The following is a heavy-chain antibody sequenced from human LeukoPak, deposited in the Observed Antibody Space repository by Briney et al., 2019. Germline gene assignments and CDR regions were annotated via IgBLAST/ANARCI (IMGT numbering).Heavy chain of an antibody. D-gene: IGHD3-3*01. J-gene: IGHJ4*02. CDR1: GFTVSSNY. Sequence: GGSLRLSCAASGFTVSSNYMSWVRQAPGKGLEWVSVIYSGGSTYYADSVKGRFTISRDNSKNTLYLQMNSLRAEDTAVYYCATDTYGRFYFVSWGQGTLVTVSS. V-gene: IGHV3-53*01. CDR3: ATDTYGRFYFVS. CDR2: IYSGGST.